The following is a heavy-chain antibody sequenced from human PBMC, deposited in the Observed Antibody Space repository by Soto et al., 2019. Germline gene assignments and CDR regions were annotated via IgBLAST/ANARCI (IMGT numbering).Heavy chain of an antibody. J-gene: IGHJ4*02. Sequence: QGQLMQSGAEVKKPGASVKLSCRASGYTLTTNYMHWVRQAPGQRPEWVAMINPRSGGNTNYARKSRGRVTATSAPSTSTVYLELSSLSSDDTAVYYCARGEVTSSGWSFDLWGQGTLVTVSS. CDR3: ARGEVTSSGWSFDL. CDR1: GYTLTTNY. D-gene: IGHD6-19*01. CDR2: INPRSGGNT. V-gene: IGHV1-46*03.